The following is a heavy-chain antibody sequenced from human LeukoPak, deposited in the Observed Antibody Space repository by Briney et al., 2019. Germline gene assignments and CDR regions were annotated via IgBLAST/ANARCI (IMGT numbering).Heavy chain of an antibody. V-gene: IGHV1-2*02. CDR3: ARAGVYSGTSYSLRNDAFDI. CDR1: GYTFSDSY. Sequence: ASVKVSCKASGYTFSDSYIHWMRQAPGQGLEWMGWLNPHNGATNFAQQFQGRFTMTRDTSIATAYMELSSLRSDDTAFYYCARAGVYSGTSYSLRNDAFDIWGQGTVVTVSS. CDR2: LNPHNGAT. D-gene: IGHD6-13*01. J-gene: IGHJ3*02.